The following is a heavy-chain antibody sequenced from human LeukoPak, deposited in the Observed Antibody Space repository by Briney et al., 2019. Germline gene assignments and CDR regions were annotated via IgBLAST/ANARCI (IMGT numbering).Heavy chain of an antibody. CDR1: GGSISSYY. CDR2: IYSSGSA. D-gene: IGHD6-19*01. CDR3: ARLGSGWYGTFDY. V-gene: IGHV4-4*07. J-gene: IGHJ4*02. Sequence: SETLSLTCTVAGGSISSYYWSWIRQPAGKGLEWIGRIYSSGSANYNPSLKSGVTISLDTSKNQFSLRLSSVTAADTAVYYCARLGSGWYGTFDYWGQGTLVTVSS.